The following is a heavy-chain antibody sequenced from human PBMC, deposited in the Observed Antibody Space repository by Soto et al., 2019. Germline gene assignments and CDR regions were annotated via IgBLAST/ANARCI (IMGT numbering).Heavy chain of an antibody. D-gene: IGHD1-1*01. CDR2: ISYDGSNK. J-gene: IGHJ5*02. Sequence: QVQLVESGGGVVQPGRSLRLSCAASGFTFSIYGMHWVRQAPGKGLEWVAVISYDGSNKLYADSVKGRFTISRDHPKNTLYLKMNSLRVEDTALYYCAKVDGPWNQRDDNWFDAWGQGTLVTVSP. CDR3: AKVDGPWNQRDDNWFDA. V-gene: IGHV3-30*18. CDR1: GFTFSIYG.